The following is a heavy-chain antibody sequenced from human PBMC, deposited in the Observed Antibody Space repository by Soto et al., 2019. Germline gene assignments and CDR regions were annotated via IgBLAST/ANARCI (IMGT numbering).Heavy chain of an antibody. J-gene: IGHJ4*01. CDR3: TSFASNGYYQQNHY. CDR2: IIPILGTA. D-gene: IGHD3-22*01. Sequence: SVKVSCKVSGGSFSSFSINWVRQAPGQRFEWMGGIIPILGTANFTQKFQDRVTFTADESTATAYMTLSGLTSEDTAFYYCTSFASNGYYQQNHYWGPGTPVTVYS. CDR1: GGSFSSFS. V-gene: IGHV1-69*13.